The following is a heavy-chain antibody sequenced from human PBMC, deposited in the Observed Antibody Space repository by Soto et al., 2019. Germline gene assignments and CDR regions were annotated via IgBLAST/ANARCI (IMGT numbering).Heavy chain of an antibody. CDR1: GYTFTGYY. D-gene: IGHD3-3*01. V-gene: IGHV1-2*04. CDR2: INPNSGGT. J-gene: IGHJ6*02. CDR3: ARNEGRSGYPPYYYYGMDV. Sequence: QVQLVQSGAEVKKPGASVKVSCKASGYTFTGYYMHWVRQAPGQGLEWMGWINPNSGGTNYAQKFQGWVTMTRDTSIITAYMELSRLRSDDTAVYYCARNEGRSGYPPYYYYGMDVWGQGTTVTVSS.